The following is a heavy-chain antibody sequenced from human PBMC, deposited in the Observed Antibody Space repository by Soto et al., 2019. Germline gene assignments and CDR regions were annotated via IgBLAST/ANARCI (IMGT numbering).Heavy chain of an antibody. Sequence: PSETLSLTCTVSGGSISSYYWSWIRQPPGKGLEWIGYIYYSGSTNYNPSLKSRVTISVDMSKNQFSLKLSSVTAADTAVYYCAREDNWNVGWFDPWGQGTLVTVSS. CDR3: AREDNWNVGWFDP. D-gene: IGHD1-20*01. CDR2: IYYSGST. V-gene: IGHV4-59*01. J-gene: IGHJ5*02. CDR1: GGSISSYY.